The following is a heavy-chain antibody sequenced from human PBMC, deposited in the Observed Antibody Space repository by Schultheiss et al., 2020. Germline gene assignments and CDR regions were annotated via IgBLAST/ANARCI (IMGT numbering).Heavy chain of an antibody. J-gene: IGHJ5*02. V-gene: IGHV4-59*01. D-gene: IGHD5-18*01. CDR3: ARGEWVAMGVYNWFDP. CDR2: VYYSGIT. Sequence: GSLRLSCAASGFTFSSYAMSWVRQAPGKGLEWIGNVYYSGITYYNPSLKSRVTISVDTSKNQFSLKLSSVTAADTAVYYCARGEWVAMGVYNWFDPWGQGTLVTVSA. CDR1: GFTFSSYA.